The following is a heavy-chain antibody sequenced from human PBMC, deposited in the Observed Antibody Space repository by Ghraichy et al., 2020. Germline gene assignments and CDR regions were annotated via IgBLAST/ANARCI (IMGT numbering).Heavy chain of an antibody. CDR3: AREKVDPYNYFDY. J-gene: IGHJ4*02. CDR2: MHNTGTT. Sequence: SPTLSLTCSVSDGSISGYFWNWIRQPPGKRLEWIANMHNTGTTNYNPSLKSRVTISIDTSKNQFSLKLSSVTAADTAVYYCAREKVDPYNYFDYWGRGTLVTVSS. V-gene: IGHV4-59*01. D-gene: IGHD3-16*02. CDR1: DGSISGYF.